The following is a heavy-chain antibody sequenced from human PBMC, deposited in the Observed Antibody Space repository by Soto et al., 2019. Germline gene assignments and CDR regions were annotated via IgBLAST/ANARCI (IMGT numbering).Heavy chain of an antibody. J-gene: IGHJ6*02. CDR1: GYTFTGYY. CDR3: ARDQGTWFGELFSYYYGMDV. V-gene: IGHV1-2*02. D-gene: IGHD3-10*01. Sequence: QVQLVQSGAEVKEPGASVKVSCKASGYTFTGYYIHWVRQIPGQGPEWMGWINPITGGAKYAQKFQDRVTMTRDTSSSTGYLELNRLTSDDTAVYLCARDQGTWFGELFSYYYGMDVWGQGTTVTVSS. CDR2: INPITGGA.